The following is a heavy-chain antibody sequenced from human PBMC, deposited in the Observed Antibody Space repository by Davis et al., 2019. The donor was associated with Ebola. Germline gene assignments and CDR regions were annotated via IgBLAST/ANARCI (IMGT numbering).Heavy chain of an antibody. D-gene: IGHD2-8*01. V-gene: IGHV4-34*01. CDR2: INHSGST. CDR3: AAQSATPYGY. J-gene: IGHJ4*02. CDR1: GGSISSYY. Sequence: SETLSLTCTVSGGSISSYYWSWIRQPPGKRLEWIGEINHSGSTNYNPSLKSRVTISVDTSKNQFSLKMNSVTAADTAVYYCAAQSATPYGYWGQGTLVTVSS.